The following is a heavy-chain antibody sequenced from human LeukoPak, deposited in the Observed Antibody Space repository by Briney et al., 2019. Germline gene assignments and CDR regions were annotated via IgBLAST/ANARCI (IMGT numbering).Heavy chain of an antibody. J-gene: IGHJ6*03. Sequence: PSETLSLTCTVSGGSISSSAYYWGWIRQPPGKGLEWIGRIYTSGSTNFNPSLKSRVTMSVDPSKNQSSLKLSSVTAADTAVYYCARRVAAPSAAYYYYMDFWGKGTTVTVSS. CDR2: IYTSGST. V-gene: IGHV4-39*07. CDR1: GGSISSSAYY. D-gene: IGHD6-13*01. CDR3: ARRVAAPSAAYYYYMDF.